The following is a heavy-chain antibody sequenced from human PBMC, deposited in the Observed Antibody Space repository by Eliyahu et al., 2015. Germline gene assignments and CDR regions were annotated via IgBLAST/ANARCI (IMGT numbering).Heavy chain of an antibody. J-gene: IGHJ6*02. D-gene: IGHD3-16*01. Sequence: QLQLQESGPGLVKPSETLSLTCTVSGGSIXSSSYYWGWIRQPPGKGLEWIGSIYYSGSTYYNPSLKSRVTISVDTSKNQFSLKLSSVTAADTAVYYCAREVFDEFGGMDVWGQGTTVTVSS. CDR1: GGSIXSSSYY. CDR3: AREVFDEFGGMDV. V-gene: IGHV4-39*02. CDR2: IYYSGST.